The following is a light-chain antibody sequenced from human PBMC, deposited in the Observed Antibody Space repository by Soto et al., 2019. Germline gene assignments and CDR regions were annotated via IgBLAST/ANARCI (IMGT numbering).Light chain of an antibody. Sequence: EIVMTQSPATLSVSPGERATLSCRASESVNRNLAWYQQKPGQAPRLLIYGASTRAASFPARFSGSGSGTEFTLTISSLQSEDFAVYYCQQYKNWPLTFGGGTKVEIK. CDR2: GAS. J-gene: IGKJ4*01. V-gene: IGKV3-15*01. CDR3: QQYKNWPLT. CDR1: ESVNRN.